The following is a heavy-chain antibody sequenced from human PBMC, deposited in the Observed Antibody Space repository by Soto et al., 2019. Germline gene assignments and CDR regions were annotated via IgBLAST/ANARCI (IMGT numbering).Heavy chain of an antibody. Sequence: EVQLLESGGGLVQPGGSLRLSCAASGFTFSSYAMSWVRQAPGKGLEWVSAISGSGGSTYYADSVKGRFTISRDNSKNTLYLQMYSLRAEDTAVYYCAKVGPYDYVWGSYPDYWGQGTLVTVSS. J-gene: IGHJ4*02. D-gene: IGHD3-16*02. CDR2: ISGSGGST. CDR1: GFTFSSYA. V-gene: IGHV3-23*01. CDR3: AKVGPYDYVWGSYPDY.